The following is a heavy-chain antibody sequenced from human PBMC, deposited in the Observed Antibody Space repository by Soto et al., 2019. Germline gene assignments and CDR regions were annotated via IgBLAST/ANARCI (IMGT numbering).Heavy chain of an antibody. CDR2: INAGNGNT. CDR3: ARDHPPAEYYYYYYMDV. J-gene: IGHJ6*03. CDR1: GYTFTSYA. Sequence: QVQLVQSGAEVKKPGASVKVSCKASGYTFTSYAMHWVRQAPGQRLEWMGWINAGNGNTKYSQKFQGRVTITRDTSASTAYMELSSVRSEDTAVYYCARDHPPAEYYYYYYMDVWGKGTTVTVSS. V-gene: IGHV1-3*01.